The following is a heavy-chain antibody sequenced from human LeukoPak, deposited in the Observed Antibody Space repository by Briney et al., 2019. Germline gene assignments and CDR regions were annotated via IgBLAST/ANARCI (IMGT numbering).Heavy chain of an antibody. Sequence: PGGSLRLSCAASGFTVSSNYMSWVRQAPGKGLEWFSVIYSGGSTYYADSVKGRFTISRDNSKNTLYLQMNSLRAEDTAVYYCARVILGYFDYWGQGTLVTVSS. D-gene: IGHD7-27*01. CDR1: GFTVSSNY. V-gene: IGHV3-53*01. J-gene: IGHJ4*02. CDR2: IYSGGST. CDR3: ARVILGYFDY.